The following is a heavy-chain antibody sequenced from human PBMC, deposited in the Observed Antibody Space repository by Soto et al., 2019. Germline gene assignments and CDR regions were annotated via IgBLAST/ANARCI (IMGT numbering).Heavy chain of an antibody. V-gene: IGHV4-34*01. J-gene: IGHJ6*03. D-gene: IGHD2-2*01. CDR2: INHSGST. Sequence: PSETLSLTCAVYGRSFSGYYWGWIRQPPGKGREWIGEINHSGSTNYNPSLKSRVTISVDTSKNQFSLKLSSVTAADTAVYYCARLDIVVVPARSHYHYYMDVWGKGTTVTVSS. CDR1: GRSFSGYY. CDR3: ARLDIVVVPARSHYHYYMDV.